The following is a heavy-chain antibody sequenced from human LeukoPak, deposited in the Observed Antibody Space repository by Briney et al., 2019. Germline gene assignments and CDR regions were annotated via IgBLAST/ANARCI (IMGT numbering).Heavy chain of an antibody. CDR2: IHSTGYT. CDR1: GGSINNYY. J-gene: IGHJ4*02. V-gene: IGHV4-4*08. Sequence: KASETLSLTCTVSGGSINNYYWSWPRQPPGKGLEWVTYIHSTGYTAYNPSLGNRVTISLDTSKSQFSLKVTSVSAADTAVYYCARDIGGYDAHWGQGTLVTVSS. D-gene: IGHD5-12*01. CDR3: ARDIGGYDAH.